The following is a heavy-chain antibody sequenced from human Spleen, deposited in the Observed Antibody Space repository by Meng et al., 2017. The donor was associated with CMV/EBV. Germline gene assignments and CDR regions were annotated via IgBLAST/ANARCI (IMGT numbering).Heavy chain of an antibody. D-gene: IGHD2-2*01. CDR1: GYTFNGYY. V-gene: IGHV1-2*02. J-gene: IGHJ4*02. Sequence: ASVKVSCKASGYTFNGYYMHWVRQAPGQGLEWMGCINPNSGDTTYAQTFQGRVTLTRDTSISTVFLDLSSLRSDDTAMYFCARTKGRGYCSGSSCKWGQGTLVTVSS. CDR3: ARTKGRGYCSGSSCK. CDR2: INPNSGDT.